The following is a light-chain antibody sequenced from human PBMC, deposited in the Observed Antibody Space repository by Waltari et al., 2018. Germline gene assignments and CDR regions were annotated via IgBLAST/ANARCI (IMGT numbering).Light chain of an antibody. CDR1: QSVSSY. CDR2: DAS. V-gene: IGKV3-11*01. CDR3: QQRSNWPRT. Sequence: EIVLTQSPATLSLSPGERATLSCRASQSVSSYLAWYQQKPGQAPRLLIYDASNRATGIQARFSGSGSGTDFTLTISSLEPEDFAVYYCQQRSNWPRTFGQGP. J-gene: IGKJ1*01.